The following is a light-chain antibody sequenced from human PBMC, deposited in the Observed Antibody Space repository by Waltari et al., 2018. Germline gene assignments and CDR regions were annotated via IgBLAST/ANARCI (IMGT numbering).Light chain of an antibody. CDR2: AAS. V-gene: IGKV1-8*01. CDR3: QQYYSYPLT. Sequence: AIRMTQSPSSFSASTGDRVTITCRASQGISSYFAWYQQKPGKAPKLLIYAASTLQSGDPSRFSGSGSGTDFTLTISCLQSEDFATYYCQQYYSYPLTFGGGTKVEIK. J-gene: IGKJ4*01. CDR1: QGISSY.